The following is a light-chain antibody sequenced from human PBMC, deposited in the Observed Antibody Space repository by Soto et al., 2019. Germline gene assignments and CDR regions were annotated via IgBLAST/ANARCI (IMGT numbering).Light chain of an antibody. Sequence: QSALTQPASVSGSPGQSITISCTGTSSDVGSYNLVSWYQQHPGKAPKLMIYEVIKRPSGVSNRFSGSKSGNTASLTISGLQAEDEADYYCCSYAGSSTSVFGGGTKLTVL. J-gene: IGLJ3*02. CDR1: SSDVGSYNL. CDR2: EVI. V-gene: IGLV2-23*02. CDR3: CSYAGSSTSV.